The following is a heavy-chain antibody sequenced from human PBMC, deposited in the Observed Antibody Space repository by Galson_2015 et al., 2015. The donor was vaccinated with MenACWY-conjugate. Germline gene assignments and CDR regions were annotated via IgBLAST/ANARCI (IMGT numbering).Heavy chain of an antibody. Sequence: SLRLSCAASGSTSSNDAMSWVRQAPGKGREWVSSISGSGGTTYYADSVKGRFTISRDNSKNTLHLHMNSLRAEDTALYYCTRPGNSVGYYFDSGCQGTLVTVSS. CDR3: TRPGNSVGYYFDS. D-gene: IGHD1-7*01. CDR1: GSTSSNDA. J-gene: IGHJ4*02. V-gene: IGHV3-23*01. CDR2: ISGSGGTT.